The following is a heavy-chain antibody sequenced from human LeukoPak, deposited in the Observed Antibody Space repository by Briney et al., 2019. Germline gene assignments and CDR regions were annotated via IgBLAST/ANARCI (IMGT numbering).Heavy chain of an antibody. CDR2: ISSSSSYI. CDR1: GFTFSSYS. J-gene: IGHJ4*02. CDR3: ARADYDFWSGSFDY. Sequence: GGSLRLSCAASGFTFSSYSMNWVRQAPGKGLEWVSSISSSSSYIYYADSVKHRFPISRDNAKNSLYLQMISLRAEDTAVYYCARADYDFWSGSFDYWGQGTLVTVSS. D-gene: IGHD3-3*01. V-gene: IGHV3-21*01.